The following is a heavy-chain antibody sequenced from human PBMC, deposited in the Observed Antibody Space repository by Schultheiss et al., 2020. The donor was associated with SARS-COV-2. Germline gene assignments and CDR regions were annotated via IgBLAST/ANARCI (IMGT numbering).Heavy chain of an antibody. CDR1: GFIFSNYE. J-gene: IGHJ3*02. D-gene: IGHD3-3*01. CDR3: ARVWRGNDAFDI. V-gene: IGHV3-7*03. Sequence: GGSLRLSCAASGFIFSNYEMNWVRQAPGKGLEWVANIKQDGSEKYYVDSVKGRFTISRDNAKNSLYLQMNSLRAEDTAVYYCARVWRGNDAFDIWGQGTMVTVSS. CDR2: IKQDGSEK.